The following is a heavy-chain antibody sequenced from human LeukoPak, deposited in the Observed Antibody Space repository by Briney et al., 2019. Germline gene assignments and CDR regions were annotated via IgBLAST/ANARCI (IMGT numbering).Heavy chain of an antibody. CDR1: GFTFSAYV. Sequence: GKSLTLSCAVSGFTFSAYVMHWVRQAPGKGLECVAVISNDGNDKCVGSSVKGRFSISRDNCRNTLYLQMGRLRTEDTAVYHCAREGGYTGGGTYGTADYWGQGTLVTVSS. J-gene: IGHJ4*03. CDR3: AREGGYTGGGTYGTADY. D-gene: IGHD3-10*01. CDR2: ISNDGNDK. V-gene: IGHV3-30*04.